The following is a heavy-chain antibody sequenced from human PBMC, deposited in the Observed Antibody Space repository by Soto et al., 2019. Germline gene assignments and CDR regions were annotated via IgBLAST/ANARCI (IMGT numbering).Heavy chain of an antibody. Sequence: GGSLRLSCAASGFTFYSYAMTWVHQAPGKALEWVSTISGSGDSTYYADSVKGRFSISRDNYKNTVSLQMNSLRAENTAVYFCARVWERTVTTRNSFYGIDVWGRGTTVTVSS. CDR3: ARVWERTVTTRNSFYGIDV. CDR1: GFTFYSYA. D-gene: IGHD4-17*01. V-gene: IGHV3-23*01. J-gene: IGHJ6*02. CDR2: ISGSGDST.